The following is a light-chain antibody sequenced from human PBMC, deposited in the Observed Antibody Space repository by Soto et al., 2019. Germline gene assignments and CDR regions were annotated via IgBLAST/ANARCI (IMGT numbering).Light chain of an antibody. CDR1: QSVSRK. Sequence: EIVMTQSPATLSVAPGERVTPSCRASQSVSRKLAWYQHKSGQAPRLLISGASAGATGIPARFSGSGSGTEFTLTISSLQSEDCAIYYCQQYHTWPITFGGGTKVDIK. V-gene: IGKV3-15*01. CDR3: QQYHTWPIT. CDR2: GAS. J-gene: IGKJ4*01.